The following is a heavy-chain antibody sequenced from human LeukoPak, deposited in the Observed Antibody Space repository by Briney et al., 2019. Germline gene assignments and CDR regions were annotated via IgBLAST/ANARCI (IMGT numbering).Heavy chain of an antibody. J-gene: IGHJ4*02. Sequence: GGSLRLSCAASGFTFSNACMSWVRQAPGKGLEWVGRIKSKTDGGTTDYAAPVKGRFTISRDDSKNTLYLQMNSLKPEDTAVYYCTTDALLYLGYCSSTSCYTDYWGQGTLVTVSS. D-gene: IGHD2-2*02. CDR1: GFTFSNAC. CDR3: TTDALLYLGYCSSTSCYTDY. CDR2: IKSKTDGGTT. V-gene: IGHV3-15*01.